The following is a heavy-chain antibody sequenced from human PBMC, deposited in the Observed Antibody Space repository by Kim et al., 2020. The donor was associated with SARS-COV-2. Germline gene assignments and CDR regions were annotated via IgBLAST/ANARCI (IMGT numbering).Heavy chain of an antibody. D-gene: IGHD2-8*01. CDR2: INTKNGDI. CDR1: GYIFSSFG. CDR3: ARTKGHDY. J-gene: IGHJ4*02. V-gene: IGHV1-18*04. Sequence: ASVKVSCKASGYIFSSFGISWVRQAPGQGLEWMGWINTKNGDIKYEQKLQDRVTLTTETSTRTVYMELRSLTSDDTAVYYCARTKGHDYWGQGTLVTVSS.